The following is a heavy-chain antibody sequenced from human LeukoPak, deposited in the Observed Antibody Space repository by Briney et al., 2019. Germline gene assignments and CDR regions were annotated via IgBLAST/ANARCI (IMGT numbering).Heavy chain of an antibody. V-gene: IGHV4-34*01. Sequence: SETLSLTCAVYGGSFSGYYWSWIRQPPGKGLEWIGEINHSGSANYNPSLKSRVTISVDTSKNQFSLKLSSVTAADTAVYYCARGSRGSYRSLGYWGQGTLVTVSS. J-gene: IGHJ4*02. CDR3: ARGSRGSYRSLGY. CDR1: GGSFSGYY. CDR2: INHSGSA. D-gene: IGHD1-26*01.